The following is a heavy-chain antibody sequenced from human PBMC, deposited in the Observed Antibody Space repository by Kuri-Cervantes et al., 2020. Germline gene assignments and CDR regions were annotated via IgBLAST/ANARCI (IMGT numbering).Heavy chain of an antibody. V-gene: IGHV1-2*04. J-gene: IGHJ5*02. D-gene: IGHD5-18*01. CDR3: ARVVDTAIRGWFDP. CDR2: INPNSGGT. CDR1: GYTFTGYY. Sequence: ASVKVSCKASGYTFTGYYMHWVRQAPGQGFEWMGWINPNSGGTNYAQKFQGWVTMSRDTSISTAYMELSRLRSDDTAVYDCARVVDTAIRGWFDPWGQGTLVTVSS.